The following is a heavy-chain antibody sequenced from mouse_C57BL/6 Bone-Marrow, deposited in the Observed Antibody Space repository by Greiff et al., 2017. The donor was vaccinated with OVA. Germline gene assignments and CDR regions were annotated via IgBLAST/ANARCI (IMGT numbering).Heavy chain of an antibody. V-gene: IGHV1-63*01. CDR3: ARQELTGPFAY. CDR1: GYTFTNYW. J-gene: IGHJ3*01. D-gene: IGHD4-1*01. CDR2: IYPGGGYT. Sequence: VQLQESGAELVRPGTSVKMSCKASGYTFTNYWIGWAKQRPGHGLEWIGDIYPGGGYTNYNEKFKGKATLTADKSSSTAYMQFSSLTSEDSAIYYCARQELTGPFAYWGQGTLVTVSA.